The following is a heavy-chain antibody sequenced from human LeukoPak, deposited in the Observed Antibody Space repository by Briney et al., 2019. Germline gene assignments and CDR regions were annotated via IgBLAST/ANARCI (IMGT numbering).Heavy chain of an antibody. V-gene: IGHV4-61*02. CDR3: ARLNSAWFWSGYKDDLDY. CDR1: GGSISSGDYF. Sequence: SETLSLTCTVSGGSISSGDYFWSWIRQPAGKGLEWIGRIYASGSTSYNPSLKSRVTISVDTSKNQFSLKLTSVTAADTAVYYCARLNSAWFWSGYKDDLDYWGQGTLVTVSS. J-gene: IGHJ4*02. CDR2: IYASGST. D-gene: IGHD3-3*01.